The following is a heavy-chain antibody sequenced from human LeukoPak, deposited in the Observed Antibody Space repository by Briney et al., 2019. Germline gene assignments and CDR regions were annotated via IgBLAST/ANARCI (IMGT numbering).Heavy chain of an antibody. Sequence: SGGSLRLSCAASGFTVSSNYMSWVRQAPGKGLEWVSVIYSGGSTYYADSVKGRFTISRDNSKNTLYLQMNSLRAEDTAVYYCARVGSYGPGDYWGQGTLLTVSS. V-gene: IGHV3-66*01. CDR1: GFTVSSNY. CDR2: IYSGGST. CDR3: ARVGSYGPGDY. D-gene: IGHD1-26*01. J-gene: IGHJ4*02.